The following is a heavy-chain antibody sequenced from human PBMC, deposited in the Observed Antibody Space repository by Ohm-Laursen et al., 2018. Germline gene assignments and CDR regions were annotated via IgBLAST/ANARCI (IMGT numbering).Heavy chain of an antibody. CDR2: ISGSGGST. CDR3: ARDRKNGDSGYGMDV. CDR1: GFTFSSYA. Sequence: SLRLSCSASGFTFSSYAMSWVRQAPGKGLEWVLAISGSGGSTYYADSVKGRFTISRDNAKNTVYMQMDSLRAEDRAVYYCARDRKNGDSGYGMDVWGHGTTVTVSS. D-gene: IGHD4-17*01. V-gene: IGHV3-23*01. J-gene: IGHJ6*02.